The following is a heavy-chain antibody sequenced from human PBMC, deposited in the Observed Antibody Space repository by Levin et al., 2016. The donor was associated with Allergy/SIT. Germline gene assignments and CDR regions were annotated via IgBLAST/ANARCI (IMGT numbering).Heavy chain of an antibody. J-gene: IGHJ4*02. V-gene: IGHV3-23*01. CDR1: GFTFSSYA. Sequence: GESLKISCAASGFTFSSYAMSWVRQAPGKGLEWVSAISGSGGSTYYADSVKGRFTISRDNSKNTLYMQMNSLRAEDTAIYYCAKEGSTSWNYYFDYWGQGTLVTVSP. CDR3: AKEGSTSWNYYFDY. CDR2: ISGSGGST. D-gene: IGHD6-13*01.